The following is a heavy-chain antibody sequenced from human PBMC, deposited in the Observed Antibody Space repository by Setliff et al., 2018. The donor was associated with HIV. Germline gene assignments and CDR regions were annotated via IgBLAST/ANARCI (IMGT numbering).Heavy chain of an antibody. CDR1: GGSLTDYD. CDR3: ARGFEGYCSGASCHWFDS. CDR2: ISHSRRT. J-gene: IGHJ5*01. V-gene: IGHV4-34*01. D-gene: IGHD2-15*01. Sequence: PSETLSLTCAVYGGSLTDYDWTWIRQTPAKGLEWIGEISHSRRTNYNPSLKTRLIISRDTSKNQFSLRLSSATVADTAIYYCARGFEGYCSGASCHWFDSWGQGTQVTVSS.